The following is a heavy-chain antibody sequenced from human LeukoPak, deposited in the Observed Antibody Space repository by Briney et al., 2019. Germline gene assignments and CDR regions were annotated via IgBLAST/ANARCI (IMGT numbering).Heavy chain of an antibody. CDR3: ARVRCSSTSCLYDAFDI. D-gene: IGHD2-2*01. V-gene: IGHV1-8*01. CDR1: GYTFTSYD. J-gene: IGHJ3*02. CDR2: MNPNSGNT. Sequence: ASVKVSCKASGYTFTSYDINWVRQATGQGLEWMGWMNPNSGNTGYARKFQGRVTMTRNTSISTAYMELSSLRSEDTAVYYCARVRCSSTSCLYDAFDIWGQGTMVTVSS.